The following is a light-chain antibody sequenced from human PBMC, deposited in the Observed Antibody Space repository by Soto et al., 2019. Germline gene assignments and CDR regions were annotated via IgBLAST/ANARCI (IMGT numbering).Light chain of an antibody. CDR2: EVS. CDR3: SSYAGSSNLGV. CDR1: SSDVGGYNY. V-gene: IGLV2-8*01. J-gene: IGLJ2*01. Sequence: SALTQPPSASGSPGHSVTISCTGTSSDVGGYNYVSWYRQHPGKAPKLIIYEVSKRPSGVPDRFSGYKSGNTASLTVSGLHAEDEADYYCSSYAGSSNLGVFGGGTKLTVL.